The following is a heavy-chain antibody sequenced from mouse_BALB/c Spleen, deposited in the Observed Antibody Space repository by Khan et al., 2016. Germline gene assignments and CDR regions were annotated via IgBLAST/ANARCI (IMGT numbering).Heavy chain of an antibody. CDR1: GFDFSRYW. Sequence: EVQLLESGGGLVQPGGSLKLSCAASGFDFSRYWMSWVRQAPGKGLEWIGEINPDSSTITYTPSLKDKSIISRDNSNNTLYLQMSKVRSEDTALYYCARNWDVSVDYWGQGTTLTVSS. V-gene: IGHV4-1*02. J-gene: IGHJ2*01. D-gene: IGHD4-1*01. CDR2: INPDSSTI. CDR3: ARNWDVSVDY.